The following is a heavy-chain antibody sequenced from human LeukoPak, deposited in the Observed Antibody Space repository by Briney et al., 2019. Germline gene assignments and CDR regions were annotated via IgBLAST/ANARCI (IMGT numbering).Heavy chain of an antibody. V-gene: IGHV1-18*01. D-gene: IGHD6-13*01. Sequence: ASVKVSCKASGYTFSSYGISWVRQAPGQGPEWMGWLSGYDGNTNYAQKVQGRVTLTTDTSTSTAHMELRSLRSDDTAFYYCARDSKVAAGSGFDYWGQGTLVTVSS. J-gene: IGHJ4*02. CDR3: ARDSKVAAGSGFDY. CDR2: LSGYDGNT. CDR1: GYTFSSYG.